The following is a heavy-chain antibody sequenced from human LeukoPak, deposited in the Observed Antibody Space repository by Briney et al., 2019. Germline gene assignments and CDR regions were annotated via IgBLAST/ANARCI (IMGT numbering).Heavy chain of an antibody. CDR3: ARDRWELDGYFDY. J-gene: IGHJ4*02. Sequence: GGSLRLSCEASGFTFSSYAMHWVRQAPGKGLEWVAVISYDGSNKYYADSVKGRFTISRDNSKNTLYLQMNSLRAEDTAVYYCARDRWELDGYFDYWGQGTLVTVSS. V-gene: IGHV3-30*04. D-gene: IGHD1-26*01. CDR1: GFTFSSYA. CDR2: ISYDGSNK.